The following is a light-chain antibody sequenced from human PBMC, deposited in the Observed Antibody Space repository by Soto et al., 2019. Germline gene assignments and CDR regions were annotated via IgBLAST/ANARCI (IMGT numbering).Light chain of an antibody. Sequence: EIVMTQSPATLSVSPGERATLSCRASQSISRNLGWYQQKPGQAPRLLIYGASTRATGIPARFSGSGSGTEFTLTISSLQSEDSAVYYCQQYNTWRQITFGQGTRLEIK. CDR3: QQYNTWRQIT. CDR2: GAS. J-gene: IGKJ5*01. V-gene: IGKV3-15*01. CDR1: QSISRN.